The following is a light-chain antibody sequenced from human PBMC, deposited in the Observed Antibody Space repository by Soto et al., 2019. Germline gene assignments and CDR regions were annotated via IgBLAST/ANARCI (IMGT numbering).Light chain of an antibody. CDR3: QQNDNLPPLT. J-gene: IGKJ4*01. Sequence: DIQMTQSPSSLSASVGDRVTITCQASRDISNYLNWYQHKPGKVPKLLIYDASKLETGVPSRFGGSESATDFTFTISSLQPEDVATYYFQQNDNLPPLTFGGGTKVEIK. CDR2: DAS. V-gene: IGKV1-33*01. CDR1: RDISNY.